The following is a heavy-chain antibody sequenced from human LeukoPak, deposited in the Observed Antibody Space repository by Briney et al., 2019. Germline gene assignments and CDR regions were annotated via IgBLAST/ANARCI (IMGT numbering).Heavy chain of an antibody. Sequence: PSETLSLTCTVSRDSISGYYWSWVRLPPGKGLEWIGYIYTSGTTNYNPSLKSRVPISVDTSKNQFSLKLSSVTAADTAVYYCARHKYRVGGSSFDYWGQGTLVTVSS. CDR1: RDSISGYY. V-gene: IGHV4-4*09. D-gene: IGHD1-26*01. CDR3: ARHKYRVGGSSFDY. CDR2: IYTSGTT. J-gene: IGHJ4*02.